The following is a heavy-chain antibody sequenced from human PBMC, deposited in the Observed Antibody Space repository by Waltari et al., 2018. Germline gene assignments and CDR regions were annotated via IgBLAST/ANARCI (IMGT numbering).Heavy chain of an antibody. D-gene: IGHD6-13*01. V-gene: IGHV4-4*07. CDR3: ARDSEAAAGQGGWFDP. CDR2: IYTSGST. CDR1: GGSISSYY. J-gene: IGHJ5*02. Sequence: QVQLQESGPGLVKPSETLSLTCTVSGGSISSYYWSWIRQPAGKGLEWIGRIYTSGSTNYNPSLKRRVTMSVDTSKNQCSLKLSSVTAADTAVYYCARDSEAAAGQGGWFDPWGQGTLVTVSS.